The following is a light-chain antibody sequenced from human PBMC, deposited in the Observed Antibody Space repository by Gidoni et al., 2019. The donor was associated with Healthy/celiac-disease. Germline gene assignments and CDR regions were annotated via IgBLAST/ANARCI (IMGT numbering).Light chain of an antibody. CDR3: QQYKSFPWT. Sequence: QLTQSPSTLSASVGDRVTISCRSSQSINIWLAWSQQKPGKAPKLLIYKASNLESGVPSRFSGSGSGTEFTLTISCLQPDDFATYYCQQYKSFPWTFGQGTKVEIK. V-gene: IGKV1-5*03. CDR1: QSINIW. CDR2: KAS. J-gene: IGKJ1*01.